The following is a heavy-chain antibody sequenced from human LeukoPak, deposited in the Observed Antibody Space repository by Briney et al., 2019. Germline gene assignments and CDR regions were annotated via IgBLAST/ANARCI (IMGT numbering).Heavy chain of an antibody. D-gene: IGHD2-2*01. Sequence: PGGSLRLSCAASGFTFSSYSMNWVRQAPGKGLEWASPISSSSSYIYYADSVKGRFTISRDNAKNSLYLQMNSLRAEDTAVYYCATSNLGYCSSTSCSPFDYWGQGTLVTVSS. CDR1: GFTFSSYS. CDR2: ISSSSSYI. CDR3: ATSNLGYCSSTSCSPFDY. J-gene: IGHJ4*02. V-gene: IGHV3-21*01.